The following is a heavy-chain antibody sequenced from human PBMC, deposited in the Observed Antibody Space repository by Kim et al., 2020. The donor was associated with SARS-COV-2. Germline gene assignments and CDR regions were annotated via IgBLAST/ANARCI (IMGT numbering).Heavy chain of an antibody. V-gene: IGHV3-30*04. CDR2: ASYDGRDK. D-gene: IGHD2-21*02. CDR3: AKGDWRNYYFDY. CDR1: GFTFSSFS. J-gene: IGHJ4*02. Sequence: GGSLRLSCAASGFTFSSFSMHWVRQAPGKGLEWVAVASYDGRDKYNEDSVKGRFTISSDNSKNTLYLQMNRLRAEDTAVYYCAKGDWRNYYFDYWGQGTLDTVSS.